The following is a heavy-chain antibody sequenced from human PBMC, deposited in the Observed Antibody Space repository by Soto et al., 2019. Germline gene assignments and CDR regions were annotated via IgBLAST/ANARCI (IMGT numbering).Heavy chain of an antibody. CDR1: GGYISSGGYY. CDR2: IYYSGST. V-gene: IGHV4-31*03. J-gene: IGHJ6*02. Sequence: SETLSLTCTVSGGYISSGGYYWSWIRQHPGKGLEWIGYIYYSGSTYYNPSLKSRVTISVDTSKNQFSLKLSSVTAADTAVYYCAREVGSSSWQGYYYYYYGMDVWGQGTTVTVSS. D-gene: IGHD6-13*01. CDR3: AREVGSSSWQGYYYYYYGMDV.